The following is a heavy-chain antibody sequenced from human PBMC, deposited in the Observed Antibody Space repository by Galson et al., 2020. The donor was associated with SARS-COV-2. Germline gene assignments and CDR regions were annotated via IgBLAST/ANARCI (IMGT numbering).Heavy chain of an antibody. D-gene: IGHD5-12*01. CDR2: ISYDGSNK. J-gene: IGHJ4*02. Sequence: GGSLRLSCAASGFTFSSSLMHWVRQAPGEGLEWVAFISYDGSNKRYADSVKGRFTISRDNSRNTLYLQMNSLRGEDTAVYYCASQVAIPTDYWGQGTLVTVSS. CDR1: GFTFSSSL. CDR3: ASQVAIPTDY. V-gene: IGHV3-30*04.